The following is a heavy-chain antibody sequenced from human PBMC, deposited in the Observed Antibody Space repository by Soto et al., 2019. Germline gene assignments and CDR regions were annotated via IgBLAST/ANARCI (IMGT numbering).Heavy chain of an antibody. CDR1: GFTFSSYG. V-gene: IGHV3-30*03. J-gene: IGHJ6*02. D-gene: IGHD2-15*01. Sequence: HPGGSLRLSCAASGFTFSSYGIHWVRQAPGKGLEWVAVISYDGSNKYYADSVKGRFTISRDNSKNTLYLQMNSLRAEDTAVYYCASVVAALNYYYYYGMDVWGQGTTVTVSS. CDR3: ASVVAALNYYYYYGMDV. CDR2: ISYDGSNK.